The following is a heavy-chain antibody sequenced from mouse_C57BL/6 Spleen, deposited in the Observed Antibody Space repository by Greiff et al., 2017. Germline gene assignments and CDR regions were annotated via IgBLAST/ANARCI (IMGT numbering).Heavy chain of an antibody. Sequence: EVQLQQSGPELVKPGASVKMSCKASGSTFTDSNMHWVNQSHGKSLEWIGYINPNNGGTSYNQKFKGKATLTVNKSSSTAYMELHSLTSEDSAVYYCARSQVVGDWYVDVWGTGTTVTVSS. D-gene: IGHD1-1*01. CDR2: INPNNGGT. V-gene: IGHV1-22*01. J-gene: IGHJ1*03. CDR3: ARSQVVGDWYVDV. CDR1: GSTFTDSN.